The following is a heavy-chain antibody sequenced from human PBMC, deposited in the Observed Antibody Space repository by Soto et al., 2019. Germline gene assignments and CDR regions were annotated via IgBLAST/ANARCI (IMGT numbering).Heavy chain of an antibody. D-gene: IGHD1-26*01. V-gene: IGHV3-49*03. CDR1: GFTFGDYG. Sequence: EVQLVESGGGLEQPGRSLRLACTASGFTFGDYGVSWIRQAPGKGLGWVGFIRTNVFGATTKYAASVKDRFIISRDDSKGIAYLQMNSLRTEDTAVYYCGRGGAWDVSDFWGQGTLVTVSS. CDR3: GRGGAWDVSDF. J-gene: IGHJ4*02. CDR2: IRTNVFGATT.